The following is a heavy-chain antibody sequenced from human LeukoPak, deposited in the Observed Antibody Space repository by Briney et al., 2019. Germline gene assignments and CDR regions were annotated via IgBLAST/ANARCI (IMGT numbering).Heavy chain of an antibody. V-gene: IGHV3-74*01. CDR2: INSDGSST. J-gene: IGHJ4*02. D-gene: IGHD3-3*01. CDR1: GFTFSSYW. Sequence: PGGSLRLSCAASGFTFSSYWRHWVRHAPGKGLGGVSRINSDGSSTSYADSVKGRFTISRDNAKNTLYLQMNSLRAEDTAVYYCAKDKPFTIFGVVIIDLSLGNWGQGTLVTVSS. CDR3: AKDKPFTIFGVVIIDLSLGN.